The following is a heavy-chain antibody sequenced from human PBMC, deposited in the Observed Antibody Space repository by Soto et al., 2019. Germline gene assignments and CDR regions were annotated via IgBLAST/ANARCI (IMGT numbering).Heavy chain of an antibody. J-gene: IGHJ4*02. CDR3: ARGKRDYDILTGYYIDY. D-gene: IGHD3-9*01. CDR1: GGSFSGYY. CDR2: INHSGST. V-gene: IGHV4-34*01. Sequence: SETLSLTCAVYGGSFSGYYWSWIRQPPGKGLEWIGEINHSGSTNYNPSLKSRVTISVDTSKNQFSLKLSSVTAADTAVYYCARGKRDYDILTGYYIDYWGQGTLVTVSS.